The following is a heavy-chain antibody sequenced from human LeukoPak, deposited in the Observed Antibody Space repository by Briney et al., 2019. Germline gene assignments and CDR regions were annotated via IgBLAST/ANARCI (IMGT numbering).Heavy chain of an antibody. CDR1: GFTFSSYS. CDR3: ARDRPTGASRLFVVQ. V-gene: IGHV3-21*01. D-gene: IGHD3-3*01. J-gene: IGHJ4*02. Sequence: PGGSLRLSCAASGFTFSSYSMTWVRQAPGEGLEWVSSMSSGSRYIYYADSVRGRFTISRDNAKNPLYLLMNSLRAEDTAVYYCARDRPTGASRLFVVQWGQGTLVTVSS. CDR2: MSSGSRYI.